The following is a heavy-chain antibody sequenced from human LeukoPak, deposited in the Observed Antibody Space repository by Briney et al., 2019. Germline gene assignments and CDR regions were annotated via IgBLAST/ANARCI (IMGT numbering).Heavy chain of an antibody. J-gene: IGHJ3*02. CDR1: GFTVSSNY. D-gene: IGHD1-26*01. V-gene: IGHV3-53*04. CDR2: IYSGGST. CDR3: ARKIWELGFLDI. Sequence: GGSLRLSCAASGFTVSSNYMNWVRQAPGKGLEWVSVIYSGGSTYYADSVKGRFTISRHNSENTLYLQMNSLRAEDTAVYYCARKIWELGFLDIWGQGTMVTVSS.